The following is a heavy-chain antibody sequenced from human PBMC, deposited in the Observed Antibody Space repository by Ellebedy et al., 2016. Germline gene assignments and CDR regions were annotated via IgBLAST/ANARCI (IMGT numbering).Heavy chain of an antibody. CDR1: APTINPFF. J-gene: IGHJ4*02. V-gene: IGHV3-23*01. Sequence: GGSLRLXXTASAPTINPFFLSFVPHAPGKGLEWVSTISAGSDTTRLADSVKGRFTISRDSSKNSVYLRMNNLRVEDTAVYYCRQGHYADLWGQGTLVTVSS. CDR3: RQGHYADL. CDR2: ISAGSDTT. D-gene: IGHD4-17*01.